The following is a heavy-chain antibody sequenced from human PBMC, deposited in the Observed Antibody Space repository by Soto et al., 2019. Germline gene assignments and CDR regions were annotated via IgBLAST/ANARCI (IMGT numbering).Heavy chain of an antibody. CDR2: ISSDGSST. D-gene: IGHD5-12*01. Sequence: QVQLVESGGGVVQPGRSLRLSCEASGFTFSAYGMHWVRQAPGKGLEWVAVISSDGSSTYVAASVKGRFIISRDNSKNTLHLQMNTLRVEDTAVYYCAKDSLYSGYDFYCDNWGQGTLVTVSS. J-gene: IGHJ4*02. CDR3: AKDSLYSGYDFYCDN. V-gene: IGHV3-30*18. CDR1: GFTFSAYG.